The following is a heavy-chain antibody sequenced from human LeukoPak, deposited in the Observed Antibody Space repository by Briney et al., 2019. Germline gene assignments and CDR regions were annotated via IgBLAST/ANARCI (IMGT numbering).Heavy chain of an antibody. D-gene: IGHD3-22*01. CDR1: GYTFTSYD. CDR2: INPSGGST. J-gene: IGHJ3*02. Sequence: ASVKVSCKASGYTFTSYDINWVRQATGQGLEWMGIINPSGGSTSYAQKFQGRVTMTRDMSTSTVYMELSSLRSEDTAVYYCARARNYYDSSGYRDAFDIWGQGTMVTVSS. CDR3: ARARNYYDSSGYRDAFDI. V-gene: IGHV1-46*01.